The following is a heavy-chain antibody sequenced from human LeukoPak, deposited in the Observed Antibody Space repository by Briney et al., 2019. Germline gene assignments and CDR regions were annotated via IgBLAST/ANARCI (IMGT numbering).Heavy chain of an antibody. V-gene: IGHV1-3*01. CDR3: ARSRAIGSGWPGNY. J-gene: IGHJ4*02. D-gene: IGHD6-19*01. Sequence: ASVKVSCKASGYTFTSYAMHWVRQAPGQRLEWMGWINAGNGNTKYSQKFQGRVTITRDTSASTAYMELSSLRSVDTAVYYCARSRAIGSGWPGNYWGQGTLVTVSS. CDR1: GYTFTSYA. CDR2: INAGNGNT.